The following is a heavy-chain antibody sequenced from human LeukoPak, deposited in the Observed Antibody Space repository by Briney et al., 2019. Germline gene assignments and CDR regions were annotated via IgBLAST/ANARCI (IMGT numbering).Heavy chain of an antibody. CDR3: SRGSDTYKSGVD. CDR2: IHPSGST. J-gene: IGHJ4*02. CDR1: GGSFSGYY. D-gene: IGHD1-26*01. V-gene: IGHV4-34*01. Sequence: SETLSLTCVVYGGSFSGYYWSWIRQPPGKGLEWIGEIHPSGSTNYNPPLKSRVTISVDTSKNQFSLKLSSVTAADTAVYFCSRGSDTYKSGVDWGQGTLVTASS.